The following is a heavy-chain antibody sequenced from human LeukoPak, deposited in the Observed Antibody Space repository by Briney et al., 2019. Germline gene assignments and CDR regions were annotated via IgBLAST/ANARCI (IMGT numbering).Heavy chain of an antibody. D-gene: IGHD3-22*01. CDR1: GGSISSYY. CDR2: IYSSGST. V-gene: IGHV4-59*01. Sequence: SETLSLTCTVSGGSISSYYWSWIRQPPGKGLEWIGYIYSSGSTNYNPSLKSRVTISVDTSKNQFSLKLSPVTAADTAVYYCARADYYDISGYYKPDAFDIWGQGTMVTVSS. CDR3: ARADYYDISGYYKPDAFDI. J-gene: IGHJ3*02.